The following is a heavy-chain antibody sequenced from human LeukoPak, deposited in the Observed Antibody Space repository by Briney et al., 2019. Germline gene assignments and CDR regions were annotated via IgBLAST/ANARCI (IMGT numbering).Heavy chain of an antibody. CDR2: INPTGGVT. D-gene: IGHD1-26*01. J-gene: IGHJ4*02. CDR3: ATYRIAGAYYFDY. CDR1: GYTFTGYY. V-gene: IGHV1-2*02. Sequence: ASVKVSCKASGYTFTGYYIHWVRQAPGQGPEWMGWINPTGGVTYYAQQFQGRVTMTRDTSISTAYMELSRLRSDDTAVYHCATYRIAGAYYFDYWGQGTLVTVSS.